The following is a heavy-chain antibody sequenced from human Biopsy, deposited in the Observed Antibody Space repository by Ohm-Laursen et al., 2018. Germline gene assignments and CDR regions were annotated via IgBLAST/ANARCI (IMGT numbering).Heavy chain of an antibody. J-gene: IGHJ2*01. CDR2: ISYNERT. CDR1: GASVKTSGYF. D-gene: IGHD3-9*01. Sequence: SDTLSLTCSVSGASVKTSGYFWAWIRQRPGKGLEWIGYISYNERTHYNPSLTSRLAISFDTSNNRISLQLRSVCVADTAVYYCVREPKTGTAEAWYFDLWGRGSPVTVPS. V-gene: IGHV4-31*03. CDR3: VREPKTGTAEAWYFDL.